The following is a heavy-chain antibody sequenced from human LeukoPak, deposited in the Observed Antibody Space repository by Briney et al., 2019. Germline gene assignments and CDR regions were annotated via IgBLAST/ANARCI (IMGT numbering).Heavy chain of an antibody. CDR2: IRYDGSNK. CDR1: GFTFSSYG. Sequence: GGSLRLSCAASGFTFSSYGMHWVRQAPGKGLEWVAFIRYDGSNKYYADSVKGRFTISRDNSKNTSYLEMNSLRAEDTALYYCARDSSGWGGNNWFDPWGQGTLVTVSS. J-gene: IGHJ5*02. CDR3: ARDSSGWGGNNWFDP. V-gene: IGHV3-30*02. D-gene: IGHD6-25*01.